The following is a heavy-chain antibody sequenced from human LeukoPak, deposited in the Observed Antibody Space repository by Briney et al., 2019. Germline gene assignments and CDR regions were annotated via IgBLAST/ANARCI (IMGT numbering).Heavy chain of an antibody. CDR3: ARVARPYYDSSGYYQSFDY. Sequence: GASVKVSCKASGGTFSSYAISWVRRAPGQGLEWMGGIIPIFGTANYAQKFQGRVTITADESTSTAYMELSSLRSEDTAVYYCARVARPYYDSSGYYQSFDYWGQGTLVTVSS. CDR2: IIPIFGTA. CDR1: GGTFSSYA. V-gene: IGHV1-69*13. J-gene: IGHJ4*02. D-gene: IGHD3-22*01.